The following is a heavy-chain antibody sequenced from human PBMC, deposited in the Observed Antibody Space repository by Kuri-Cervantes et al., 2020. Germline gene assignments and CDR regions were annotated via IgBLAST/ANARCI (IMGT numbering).Heavy chain of an antibody. D-gene: IGHD6-13*01. CDR3: ARDAPGYSSSWYIPNFDY. Sequence: ASVKVSCKASGYTFTSYYMHWVRQAPGQGLEWMGIINPSGGSTSYAQKLQGRVTMTTDTSTSTAYMELRSLRSDDTAVYYCARDAPGYSSSWYIPNFDYWGQGTLVTVSS. V-gene: IGHV1-46*01. CDR1: GYTFTSYY. CDR2: INPSGGST. J-gene: IGHJ4*02.